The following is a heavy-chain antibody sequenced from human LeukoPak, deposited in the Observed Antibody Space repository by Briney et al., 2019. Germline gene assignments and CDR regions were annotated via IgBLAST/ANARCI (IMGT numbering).Heavy chain of an antibody. V-gene: IGHV1-69*05. CDR3: ARSPYYDILTGYFDC. CDR2: IIPIFGTA. J-gene: IGHJ4*02. D-gene: IGHD3-9*01. CDR1: GGTFSSYA. Sequence: SVKVSCKASGGTFSSYAISWVRQAPGQGLEWMGRIIPIFGTANYAQKFQGRVTITTDESTSTAYMELSSLRSEDTAVYYCARSPYYDILTGYFDCWGQGALVTVSS.